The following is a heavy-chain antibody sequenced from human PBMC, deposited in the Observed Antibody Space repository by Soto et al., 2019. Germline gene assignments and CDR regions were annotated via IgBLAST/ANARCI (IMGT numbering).Heavy chain of an antibody. J-gene: IGHJ4*02. CDR1: GFTFSSYG. D-gene: IGHD1-26*01. CDR3: ARDWDLSPWTAYYFDY. CDR2: IWYDGSNK. V-gene: IGHV3-33*01. Sequence: GGSLRLSCAASGFTFSSYGMHWVRQAPGKGLEWVAVIWYDGSNKYYADSVKGRFTISRDNSKNTLYLQMNSLRAEDTAVYYCARDWDLSPWTAYYFDYWGQGTLVTVSS.